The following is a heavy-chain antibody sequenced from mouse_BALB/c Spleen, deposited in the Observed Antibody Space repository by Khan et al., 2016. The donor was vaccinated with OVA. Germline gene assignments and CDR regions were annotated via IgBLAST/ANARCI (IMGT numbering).Heavy chain of an antibody. D-gene: IGHD2-14*01. CDR1: GYIFTSYW. J-gene: IGHJ3*01. CDR3: TRGGGTDEAWFAY. Sequence: QVQLKQSGAELVRPGASVKLSCKPSGYIFTSYWIYWVKQRSGQGLEWIARIYPGTGSIYYHEKFKGKATLTADKSSSTAFLQLSSLTSEDSAVDVCTRGGGTDEAWFAYWGQATLVTVSA. CDR2: IYPGTGSI. V-gene: IGHV1-76*01.